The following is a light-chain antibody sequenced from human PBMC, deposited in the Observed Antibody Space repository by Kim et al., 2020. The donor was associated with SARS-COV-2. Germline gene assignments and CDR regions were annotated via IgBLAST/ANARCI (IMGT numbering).Light chain of an antibody. V-gene: IGKV4-1*01. J-gene: IGKJ2*01. CDR2: WAS. Sequence: DIVMTQSPDSLAVSLGERATINCKSSQSVLYSSNNNDLLAWFQQKPGQPPKVLIYWASTRESGVPDRLSASGSGTDFTLTISSLQAEDVAVYYCLQYFNTPYTFGQGTKLEI. CDR3: LQYFNTPYT. CDR1: QSVLYSSNNNDL.